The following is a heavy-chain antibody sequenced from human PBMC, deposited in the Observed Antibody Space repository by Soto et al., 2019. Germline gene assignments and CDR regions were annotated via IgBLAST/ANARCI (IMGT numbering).Heavy chain of an antibody. J-gene: IGHJ6*02. V-gene: IGHV1-69*01. CDR1: GGTFSSYA. CDR3: ARSQGSSTSLEIYYYYSYGMDV. D-gene: IGHD2-2*01. Sequence: QVQLVQSGAEVKKPGSSVKVSCKASGGTFSSYAISWVRQAPGQGLEWMGGIIPISGTANYAQKFQGRVTSTADESTSTAYMELSSLRSEDTAVYYCARSQGSSTSLEIYYYYSYGMDVWCQGTTVTVSS. CDR2: IIPISGTA.